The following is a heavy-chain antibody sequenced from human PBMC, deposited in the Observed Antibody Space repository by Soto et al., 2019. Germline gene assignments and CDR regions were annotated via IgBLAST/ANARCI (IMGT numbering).Heavy chain of an antibody. Sequence: GASVKVSFKASGYTFTSYYMHWVRQAPGQGLEWMGIINPSGGSTSYAQKFQGRVTMTRDTSTSTVYMELSSLRSEDTAVYYCARGAIPDYDFWSGYYPPDAFDIWGQGTMVTVSS. CDR1: GYTFTSYY. D-gene: IGHD3-3*01. V-gene: IGHV1-46*01. CDR2: INPSGGST. J-gene: IGHJ3*02. CDR3: ARGAIPDYDFWSGYYPPDAFDI.